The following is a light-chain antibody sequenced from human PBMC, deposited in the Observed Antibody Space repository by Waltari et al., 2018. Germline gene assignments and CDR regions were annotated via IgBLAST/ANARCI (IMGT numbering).Light chain of an antibody. Sequence: DIVMTQSPAFLAVSLGERATINCKSSQSVLYNSNNKNYLAWYQQKPGQPPKLLIYRASTRQSGVPDRFRGSGSGTDFTLTINRLQAEDVAVYYCQQYYSRRMFGRGTRVEIK. CDR1: QSVLYNSNNKNY. CDR3: QQYYSRRM. J-gene: IGKJ1*01. CDR2: RAS. V-gene: IGKV4-1*01.